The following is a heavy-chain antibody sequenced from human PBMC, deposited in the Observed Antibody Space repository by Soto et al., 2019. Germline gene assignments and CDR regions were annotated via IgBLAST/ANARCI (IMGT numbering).Heavy chain of an antibody. CDR3: ARDRRHCSSTSCYSSYYYYGMDV. CDR2: IIPIFGTA. Sequence: ASVKVSCKASGGTFSSYAISWVRQAPGQGLEWMGGIIPIFGTANYAQKFQGRVTITADESTSTAYMELSSLRSEDTAVYYCARDRRHCSSTSCYSSYYYYGMDVWGQGTTVTVSS. J-gene: IGHJ6*02. V-gene: IGHV1-69*13. CDR1: GGTFSSYA. D-gene: IGHD2-2*01.